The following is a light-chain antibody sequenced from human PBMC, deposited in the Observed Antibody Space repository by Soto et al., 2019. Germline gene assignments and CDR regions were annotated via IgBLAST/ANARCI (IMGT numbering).Light chain of an antibody. CDR2: DAS. J-gene: IGKJ5*01. CDR3: QQYGSSPPIT. Sequence: EIVLTQSPGTVSLSPGERATLSCRASQSLSSSQLAWYQQKPGQAPRLLIHDASSRATGISDRFSGSGSGTDFTLTISRLEPEDFAVYYCQQYGSSPPITFGQGTRLEIK. V-gene: IGKV3-20*01. CDR1: QSLSSSQ.